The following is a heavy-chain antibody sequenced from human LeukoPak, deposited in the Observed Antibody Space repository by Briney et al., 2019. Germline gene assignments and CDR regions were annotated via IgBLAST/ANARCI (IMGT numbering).Heavy chain of an antibody. D-gene: IGHD6-6*01. CDR1: GFTFSSYA. V-gene: IGHV3-30-3*01. J-gene: IGHJ4*02. CDR2: ISYDGSNK. CDR3: ARSSSSRPLNY. Sequence: GGSLRLSCAASGFTFSSYAMHWVRQAPGKGLEWVAVISYDGSNKYYADSVKGRFTISRDNSKNTLYLQMNSLRAEDTAVYYCARSSSSRPLNYWGQGTLVTVSS.